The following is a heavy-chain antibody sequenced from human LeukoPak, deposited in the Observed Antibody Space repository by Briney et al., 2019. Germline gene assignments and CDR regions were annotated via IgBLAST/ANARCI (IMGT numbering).Heavy chain of an antibody. J-gene: IGHJ4*02. V-gene: IGHV3-7*01. CDR1: GFPFQSYW. D-gene: IGHD2-8*02. Sequence: GGSLRLSCTASGFPFQSYWMNWVRQAPGKGLELVANINADGSDKYFMDSVKGRFSISRDNANNRLYLQMTSLRAEDTAVYYCMPGRGYWGQGTLVAVSS. CDR2: INADGSDK. CDR3: MPGRGY.